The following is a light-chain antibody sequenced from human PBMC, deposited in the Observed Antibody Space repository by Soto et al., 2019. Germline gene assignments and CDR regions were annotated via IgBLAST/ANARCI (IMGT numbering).Light chain of an antibody. CDR3: QQHTNTNNPWM. Sequence: DIQMTQSPSTLSASVGARVTITCRASQSISSWLAWYQQKPGQAPTLLIYAASTLQSGVPSRFSGSGSGTEFTLIISGMQPDDSATYYCQQHTNTNNPWMFGQGTKVDIK. CDR1: QSISSW. CDR2: AAS. J-gene: IGKJ1*01. V-gene: IGKV1-5*01.